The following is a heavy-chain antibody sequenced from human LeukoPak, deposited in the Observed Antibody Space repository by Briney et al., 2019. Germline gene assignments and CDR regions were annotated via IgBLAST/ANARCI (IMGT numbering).Heavy chain of an antibody. CDR2: INTDGSRT. V-gene: IGHV3-74*01. CDR3: ARKAHDAFDI. Sequence: GGSLRLSCAASGFTFSSSWMHWARQAPGKGLVWVSPINTDGSRTDHADSVKGRFTISRDNAKDTLYLQMNSLRAEDTAVYYCARKAHDAFDIWGQGTMVTVSS. J-gene: IGHJ3*02. CDR1: GFTFSSSW.